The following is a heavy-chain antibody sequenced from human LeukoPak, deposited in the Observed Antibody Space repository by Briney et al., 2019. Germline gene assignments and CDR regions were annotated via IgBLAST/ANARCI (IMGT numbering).Heavy chain of an antibody. Sequence: ASVKVSCKASGYTFSTYGISWVRQAPGQGLEWMGWISAYKGNTNYAQTFQERVTITRDMSTSTAYMELSSLRSEDTAVYYCAAADYYDSSGYYPYAFHIWGQGTMVTVSS. D-gene: IGHD3-22*01. V-gene: IGHV1-18*01. CDR1: GYTFSTYG. CDR2: ISAYKGNT. CDR3: AAADYYDSSGYYPYAFHI. J-gene: IGHJ3*02.